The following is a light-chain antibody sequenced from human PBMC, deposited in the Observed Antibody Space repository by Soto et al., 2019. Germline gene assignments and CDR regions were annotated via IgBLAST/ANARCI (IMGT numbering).Light chain of an antibody. CDR2: GAS. Sequence: AIQMTQFPPSLSASVGDTVTITCRASQGIRSDLGWYQQKPGKAPKLLLYGASRLQNGVPSRFSGSGSGTDFTLIISRLQPEDSATYYCLQDYSYPRTFGQGTKGAIK. J-gene: IGKJ1*01. CDR1: QGIRSD. CDR3: LQDYSYPRT. V-gene: IGKV1-6*02.